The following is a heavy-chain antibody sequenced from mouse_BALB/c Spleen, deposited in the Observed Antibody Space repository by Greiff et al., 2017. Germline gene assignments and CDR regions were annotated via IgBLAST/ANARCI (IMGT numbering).Heavy chain of an antibody. D-gene: IGHD3-2*01. V-gene: IGHV1-7*01. CDR1: GYTFTSYW. CDR3: ARSVSTDYFDY. Sequence: VQLQQSGAELAKPGASVKMSCKASGYTFTSYWMHWVKQRPGQGLEWIGYINPSTGYTEYNQKFKDKATLTADKSSSTAYMQLSSLTSEDSAVYYCARSVSTDYFDYWGQGTTLTVSS. CDR2: INPSTGYT. J-gene: IGHJ2*01.